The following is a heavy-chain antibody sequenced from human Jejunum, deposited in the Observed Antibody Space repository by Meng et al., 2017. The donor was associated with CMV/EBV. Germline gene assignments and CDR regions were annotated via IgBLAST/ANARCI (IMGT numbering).Heavy chain of an antibody. CDR3: ARDRNWGPGTSDY. J-gene: IGHJ4*02. D-gene: IGHD7-27*01. CDR2: INAGNGNT. Sequence: CKASGYIFSSSAIQWVRQAPGQRLEWMGWINAGNGNTKYLEKFQGRVTITGDTSASTAYMDLSSLTSEDTAVYYCARDRNWGPGTSDYWGQGTLVTVSS. V-gene: IGHV1-3*01. CDR1: GYIFSSSA.